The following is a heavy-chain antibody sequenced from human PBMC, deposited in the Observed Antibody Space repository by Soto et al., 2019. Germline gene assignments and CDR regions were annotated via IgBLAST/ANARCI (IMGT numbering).Heavy chain of an antibody. Sequence: QVQMVQSANEVKRSGASVKVSCKASGYTFTTYGISWVRQAPGQGLQWMGWISAYYGDTRYAPEVQGRVTLTRDISTNTAYMELRNLRSDDTAMYFCVRESEPMRTSITLAYWGQGTLVSVSS. D-gene: IGHD1-20*01. CDR3: VRESEPMRTSITLAY. V-gene: IGHV1-18*01. CDR1: GYTFTTYG. CDR2: ISAYYGDT. J-gene: IGHJ4*02.